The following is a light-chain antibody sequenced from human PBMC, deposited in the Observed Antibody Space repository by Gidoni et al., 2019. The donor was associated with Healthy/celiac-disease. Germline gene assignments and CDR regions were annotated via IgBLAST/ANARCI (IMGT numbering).Light chain of an antibody. J-gene: IGLJ3*02. V-gene: IGLV1-40*01. CDR3: QSYDSSLSGWV. CDR1: SSNIGAGYE. Sequence: QSVLTQPPSVSGAPGKRVTISCTGSSSNIGAGYEVHWYPQLPGTAPKLLIYGNSNRPSGVPDRFSGSKSGTSASLAITGLQAEDEADYYCQSYDSSLSGWVFGGGTKLTVL. CDR2: GNS.